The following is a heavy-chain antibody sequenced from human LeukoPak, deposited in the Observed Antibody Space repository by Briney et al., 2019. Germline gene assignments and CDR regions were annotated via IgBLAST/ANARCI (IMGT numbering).Heavy chain of an antibody. V-gene: IGHV3-23*01. CDR1: GFTLSNYA. Sequence: GGSLRLSCAPSGFTLSNYAMSWVRQALGEGLEWVSGITASGGGPSSADTVKGRFTISRDNSKNMVYLQMNSLRDDDTAVYYCVKDGRTSAPCWGQGTLVTVSS. CDR3: VKDGRTSAPC. CDR2: ITASGGGP. J-gene: IGHJ4*02. D-gene: IGHD2-15*01.